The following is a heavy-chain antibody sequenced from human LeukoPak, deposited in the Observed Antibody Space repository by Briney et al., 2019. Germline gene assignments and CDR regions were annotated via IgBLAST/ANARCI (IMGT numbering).Heavy chain of an antibody. CDR1: GYTFTSYD. D-gene: IGHD1-26*01. Sequence: GASVKVSCKASGYTFTSYDINWVRQATGQGLEWIGWIGVFNGNRNYAKSVQGRITLTADTSTNTTYMELRSLTSDDTAVYFCGRDWDWHVQFWGQGTLITVSS. CDR3: GRDWDWHVQF. CDR2: IGVFNGNR. V-gene: IGHV1-18*01. J-gene: IGHJ4*02.